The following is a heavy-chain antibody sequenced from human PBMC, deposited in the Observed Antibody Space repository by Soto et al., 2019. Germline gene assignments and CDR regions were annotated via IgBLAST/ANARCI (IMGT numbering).Heavy chain of an antibody. CDR1: GYAFSSYW. D-gene: IGHD2-15*01. Sequence: PGASLKISCQCSGYAFSSYWIAWVRPMPGKGLEWMGIIYPADSDTRYSPSFQGQVTTSVAKSITTSYLQWSSPKASDTAIYYCPRGYCLAHTCDPLFDPWGPGTLVTVLS. CDR2: IYPADSDT. J-gene: IGHJ5*02. V-gene: IGHV5-51*01. CDR3: PRGYCLAHTCDPLFDP.